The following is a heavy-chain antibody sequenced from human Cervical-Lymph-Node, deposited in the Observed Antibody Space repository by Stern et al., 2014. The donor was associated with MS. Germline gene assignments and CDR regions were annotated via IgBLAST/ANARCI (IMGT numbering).Heavy chain of an antibody. V-gene: IGHV1-69*01. CDR3: ATGAHGMDV. Sequence: QLVQSGAEVKKVGSSVKVSCKASGDTLSSHTINWVRQAPGQGLEWMGGIIPIFDAPNYAQKFQGRVRITSDETTNTAHMELSSLRSEDTAVYYCATGAHGMDVWGQGTAVTVSS. J-gene: IGHJ6*02. D-gene: IGHD3-10*01. CDR1: GDTLSSHT. CDR2: IIPIFDAP.